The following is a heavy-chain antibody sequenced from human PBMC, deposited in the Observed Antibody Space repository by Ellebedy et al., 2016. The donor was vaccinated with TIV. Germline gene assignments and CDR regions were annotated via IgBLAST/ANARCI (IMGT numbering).Heavy chain of an antibody. J-gene: IGHJ4*02. CDR1: GVTFTSFA. D-gene: IGHD4-23*01. CDR3: ARIAPTVVTFGLYYFDF. V-gene: IGHV1-69*10. Sequence: SVKVSCKASGVTFTSFAISWVRQAPGQGLEWMGGIIPILGLPNYAQKFQGRVTITADKSTSTAYMELSSLRSEDTALYYCARIAPTVVTFGLYYFDFWGQGTLVTVSS. CDR2: IIPILGLP.